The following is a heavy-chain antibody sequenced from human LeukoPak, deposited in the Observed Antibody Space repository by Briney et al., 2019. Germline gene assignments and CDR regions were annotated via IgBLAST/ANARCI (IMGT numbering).Heavy chain of an antibody. Sequence: PSETLSLTCTVSGGSISSSGYYWGWIRQPPGKGLEWIGSISYSGSTYYNPSLRSRVTISVDTSKNQLSLKLTSVTAADTAMYYCAAYYYDSSGYLGCGQGTLVTVSS. CDR3: AAYYYDSSGYLG. V-gene: IGHV4-39*01. CDR1: GGSISSSGYY. CDR2: ISYSGST. J-gene: IGHJ4*02. D-gene: IGHD3-22*01.